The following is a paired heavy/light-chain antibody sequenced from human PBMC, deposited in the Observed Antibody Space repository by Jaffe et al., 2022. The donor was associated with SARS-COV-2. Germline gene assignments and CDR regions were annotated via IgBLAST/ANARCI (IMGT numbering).Heavy chain of an antibody. D-gene: IGHD1-26*01. CDR1: GGSINNNRYY. J-gene: IGHJ4*02. Sequence: QLQLQESGPGLVKPSETLSLTCTVSGGSINNNRYYWGWIRQPPGKGLEWIGSIHYSGRTYYNPSLKSRVTVSLDTSKNQFSLKLSSVTAADTAVYYCAKDIGNYQTDYWGQGTLVTVSS. CDR3: AKDIGNYQTDY. CDR2: IHYSGRT. V-gene: IGHV4-39*02.
Light chain of an antibody. V-gene: IGKV1-39*01. J-gene: IGKJ2*01. CDR2: AAS. CDR3: QLSYA. CDR1: QSSSNY. Sequence: DIQMTQSPSSLSASVGDRVTITCRASQSSSNYLNWYQQRPGKAPNLLIYAASSLQGGVPSRFSGSGSGTDFTLTISSLQPEDFATYYCQLSYAFGQGTKLEIK.